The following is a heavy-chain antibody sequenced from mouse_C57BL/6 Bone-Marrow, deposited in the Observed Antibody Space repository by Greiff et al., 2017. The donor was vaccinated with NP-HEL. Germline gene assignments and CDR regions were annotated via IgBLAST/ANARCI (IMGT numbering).Heavy chain of an antibody. CDR1: GYTFTSYG. J-gene: IGHJ2*01. V-gene: IGHV1-81*01. CDR2: IYPRSGNT. CDR3: ARERLSDY. Sequence: VKLMESGAELARPGASVKLSCKASGYTFTSYGISWVKQRTGQGLEWIGEIYPRSGNTYYNEKFKGKATLTADKSSSTAYMELRSLTSEDSAVYFCARERLSDYWGQGTTLTVSS.